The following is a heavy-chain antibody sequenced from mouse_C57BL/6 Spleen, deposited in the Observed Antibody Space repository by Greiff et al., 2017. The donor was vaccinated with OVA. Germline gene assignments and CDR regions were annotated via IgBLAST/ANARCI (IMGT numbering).Heavy chain of an antibody. D-gene: IGHD1-1*01. J-gene: IGHJ3*01. CDR3: ARSRITTVVPFAY. Sequence: EVQLQQSGPVLVKPGASVKMSCKASGYTFTDYYMNWVKQSHGKSLEWIGVINPYNGGTSYNQKFKGKATLTVDKSSSTAYMELNSLTSEDSAVYYCARSRITTVVPFAYWGQGTLVTVSA. CDR2: INPYNGGT. V-gene: IGHV1-19*01. CDR1: GYTFTDYY.